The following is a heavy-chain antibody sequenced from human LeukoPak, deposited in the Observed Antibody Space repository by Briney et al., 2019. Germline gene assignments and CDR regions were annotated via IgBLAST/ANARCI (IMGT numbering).Heavy chain of an antibody. CDR3: ARVGRRFLEWSLDV. J-gene: IGHJ6*02. CDR1: GGTFSSYA. V-gene: IGHV1-69*04. Sequence: SVKVPCKASGGTFSSYAISWVRQAPGQGLEWMGRIIPIFGIANYAQKFQGRVTITADKSTSTAYMELSSLRSEDTAVYYCARVGRRFLEWSLDVWGQGTTVTVSS. CDR2: IIPIFGIA. D-gene: IGHD3-3*01.